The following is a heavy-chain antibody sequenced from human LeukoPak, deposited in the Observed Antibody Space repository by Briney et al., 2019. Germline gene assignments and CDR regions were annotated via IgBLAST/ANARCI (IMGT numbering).Heavy chain of an antibody. J-gene: IGHJ4*02. CDR3: ANGGYYSGSGSTFDY. CDR2: ISGGGDNT. Sequence: GGSLRLSCAASGFTFSSYAMNWVRQAPGKGLEWVSTISGGGDNTYYADSVKGRFTISRDNSKNTPSLQMNRLRVEDTAVYYCANGGYYSGSGSTFDYWGQGTLVTVSS. V-gene: IGHV3-23*01. CDR1: GFTFSSYA. D-gene: IGHD3-10*01.